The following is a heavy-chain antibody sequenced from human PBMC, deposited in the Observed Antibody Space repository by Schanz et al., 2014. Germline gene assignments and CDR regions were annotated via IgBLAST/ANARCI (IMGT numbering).Heavy chain of an antibody. V-gene: IGHV1-18*01. J-gene: IGHJ4*02. Sequence: QVRLVQSGAELKMPGATVKVSCETSGYTVTNYGVSWVRQAPGQGLEWVAWISPYNGNTAYAQNLKGRFTTSTDTSTATVYLELRSLSADDTAVYYCARDRVYRFLKGENRFYFDYWGQGTLVIVSS. CDR3: ARDRVYRFLKGENRFYFDY. CDR1: GYTVTNYG. D-gene: IGHD3-3*01. CDR2: ISPYNGNT.